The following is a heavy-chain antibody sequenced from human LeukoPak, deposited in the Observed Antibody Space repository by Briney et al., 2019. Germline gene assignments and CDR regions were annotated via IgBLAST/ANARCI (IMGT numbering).Heavy chain of an antibody. CDR3: AKPAARDYYYMDV. Sequence: ASVKVSCKASGYTFTGYYMHWVRQAPGQGLEWMGWINPNSGGTNYAQKFQGRVTMTRGTSISTAYMELSRLRSDDTAVYYCAKPAARDYYYMDVWGKGTTVTVSS. V-gene: IGHV1-2*02. CDR1: GYTFTGYY. D-gene: IGHD2-2*01. J-gene: IGHJ6*03. CDR2: INPNSGGT.